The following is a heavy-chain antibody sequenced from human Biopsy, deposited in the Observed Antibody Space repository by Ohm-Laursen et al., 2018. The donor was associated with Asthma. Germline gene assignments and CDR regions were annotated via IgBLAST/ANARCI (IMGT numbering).Heavy chain of an antibody. V-gene: IGHV3-30-3*01. CDR2: ISYDGSNK. D-gene: IGHD6-19*01. CDR3: AREGIAVAHFDY. Sequence: GQTPSLTCATSGFTFSSYAMHWVRQAPGKGLEWVAVISYDGSNKYYADSVKGRFTISRDNSKNTLYLQMNSLRAEDTAVYYCAREGIAVAHFDYWGQGTLVTVSS. CDR1: GFTFSSYA. J-gene: IGHJ4*02.